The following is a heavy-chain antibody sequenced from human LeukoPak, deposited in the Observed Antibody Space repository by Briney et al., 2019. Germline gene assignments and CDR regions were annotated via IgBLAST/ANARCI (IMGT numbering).Heavy chain of an antibody. D-gene: IGHD3-10*01. CDR3: ARVGYSSSGNYYNDRGAFDY. CDR1: VGSISSSSYY. Sequence: SETLSLTCTVSVGSISSSSYYWGWVRQPPGKGLEWIGSIYYSGSTYYNPSLKSRVTISVDTPKNQFSLKLSSVTAADTAVYYCARVGYSSSGNYYNDRGAFDYWGQGTLVTVSS. V-gene: IGHV4-39*07. J-gene: IGHJ4*02. CDR2: IYYSGST.